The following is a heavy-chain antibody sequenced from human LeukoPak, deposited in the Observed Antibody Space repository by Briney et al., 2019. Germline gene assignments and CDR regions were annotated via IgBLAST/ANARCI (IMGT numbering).Heavy chain of an antibody. CDR1: GLNFRSLG. V-gene: IGHV3-30*02. CDR3: ARGLPSSTRTYNWFDP. J-gene: IGHJ5*02. D-gene: IGHD2-2*01. CDR2: IHYDGGNE. Sequence: GSLKISCPASGLNFRSLGMPWVRPAPGQGLEWVGFIHYDGGNEYNGDSVKGRFTISRDNSKNTLYLQMNSLRPEDTAVYYCARGLPSSTRTYNWFDPWGPGTLVTVSS.